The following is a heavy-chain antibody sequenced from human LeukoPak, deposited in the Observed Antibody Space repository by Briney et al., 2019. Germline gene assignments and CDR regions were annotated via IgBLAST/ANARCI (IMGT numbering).Heavy chain of an antibody. CDR1: GGSISRDY. V-gene: IGHV4-59*08. Sequence: WESLSLTCTGPGGSISRDYWWWIRQPLGKGLEWIGYIYYSGSTNYNPSLKSRVTISVDTSKNQFSLKLSSVTAADTAVYYCARLPPSGYSYGYPYYYGMDVWGQGTTVTVSS. CDR3: ARLPPSGYSYGYPYYYGMDV. D-gene: IGHD5-18*01. CDR2: IYYSGST. J-gene: IGHJ6*02.